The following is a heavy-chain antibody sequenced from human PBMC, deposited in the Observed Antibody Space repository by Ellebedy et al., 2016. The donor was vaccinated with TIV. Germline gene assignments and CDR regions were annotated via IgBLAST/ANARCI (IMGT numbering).Heavy chain of an antibody. CDR2: INQQGSEK. V-gene: IGHV3-7*01. J-gene: IGHJ4*02. CDR3: ASDAPVLRYLDGQIKDDY. CDR1: GFTFSHYW. Sequence: GESLKISCAASGFTFSHYWMSWVRQAPGKGPEWVASINQQGSEKYYVDSVKGRFTFDKENANNSLYLQMNSLRAEDTAVYYCASDAPVLRYLDGQIKDDYWGQGTLVTVSS. D-gene: IGHD3-9*01.